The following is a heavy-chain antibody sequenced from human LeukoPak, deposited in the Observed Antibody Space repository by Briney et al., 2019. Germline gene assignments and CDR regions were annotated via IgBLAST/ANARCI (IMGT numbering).Heavy chain of an antibody. D-gene: IGHD1-26*01. J-gene: IGHJ4*02. V-gene: IGHV3-72*01. CDR2: SRNKANSYTT. CDR3: TRASLSGSYFFY. CDR1: GFTFSDHY. Sequence: GGSLSLSCVASGFTFSDHYMDWVRQTPGKGLEWVGRSRNKANSYTTEYAASVKGRFSISRDDSKNSLFLQMNSLKTDDTAVYYCTRASLSGSYFFYWGQGALVTVSS.